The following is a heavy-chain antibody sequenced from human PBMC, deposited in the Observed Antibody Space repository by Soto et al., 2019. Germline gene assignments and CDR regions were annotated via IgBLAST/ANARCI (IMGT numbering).Heavy chain of an antibody. CDR1: GGSVSSGYNY. V-gene: IGHV4-30-4*01. J-gene: IGHJ4*02. D-gene: IGHD5-18*01. CDR2: ISGSGST. Sequence: PSETLSLTCTVSGGSVSSGYNYWSWIRQSPGKGLEWIGYISGSGSTGYNPSLKNRLTMSVDRSKNQFTLRLTSVTAADTAVYFCATESGSTYGYFDYWGQGTQVNVSS. CDR3: ATESGSTYGYFDY.